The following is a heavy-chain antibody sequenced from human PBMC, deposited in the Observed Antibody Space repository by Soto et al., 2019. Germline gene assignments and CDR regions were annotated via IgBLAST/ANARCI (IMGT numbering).Heavy chain of an antibody. CDR1: GGSISSGGYY. J-gene: IGHJ3*02. D-gene: IGHD4-17*01. CDR3: ARDSFHYGGNPDAFDI. CDR2: IYYSGST. Sequence: PSETLSLTCTVSGGSISSGGYYWSWIRQHPGKGLEWIGYIYYSGSTYYNPSLKSRVTISVDTSKNQFSLKLSSVTAADTAVYYCARDSFHYGGNPDAFDIWGQGTMVTVSS. V-gene: IGHV4-31*03.